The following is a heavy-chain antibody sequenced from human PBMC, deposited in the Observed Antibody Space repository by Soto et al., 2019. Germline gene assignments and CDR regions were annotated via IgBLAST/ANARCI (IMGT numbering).Heavy chain of an antibody. V-gene: IGHV3-9*01. CDR1: GFSFENYA. Sequence: LRLSCAASGFSFENYAMHWVRQAPGKGLEWVSGISWNRGTIGYADSVKGRFTISRDNAKNSLYLQMNSLRAEYTALYFCAKDKLNSNYEYYFDSWGQGTLVTVSS. D-gene: IGHD4-4*01. CDR3: AKDKLNSNYEYYFDS. J-gene: IGHJ4*02. CDR2: ISWNRGTI.